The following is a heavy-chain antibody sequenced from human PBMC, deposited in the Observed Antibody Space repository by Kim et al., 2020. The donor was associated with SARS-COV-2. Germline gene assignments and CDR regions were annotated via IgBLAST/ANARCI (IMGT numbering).Heavy chain of an antibody. J-gene: IGHJ6*02. CDR2: IWYDGSGK. CDR1: GFVFSSYG. V-gene: IGHV3-33*01. CDR3: AREDYGGNPDYFYGMDV. Sequence: GGSLRLSCAASGFVFSSYGMHWVRQAPGKGLEWVAVIWYDGSGKYYSDSVKDRFTISRDNSKNTLFLEMNNLRAEDTAIYYCAREDYGGNPDYFYGMDVWGQGTTVTVSS. D-gene: IGHD4-17*01.